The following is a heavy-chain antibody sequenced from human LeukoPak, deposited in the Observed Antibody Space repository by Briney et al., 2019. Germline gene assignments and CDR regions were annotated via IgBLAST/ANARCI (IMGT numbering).Heavy chain of an antibody. D-gene: IGHD3-22*01. CDR3: ATTTDHYYDSYTFGY. V-gene: IGHV3-30-3*01. Sequence: GGSLRLSCAASGFTFSGYAMHWVRQAPGKGLECVAVISYDGSNKYYADSVKGRFTIPRDNSKNTLYLQMNSLRAEDTAVYYCATTTDHYYDSYTFGYWGQGTLVTVSS. CDR1: GFTFSGYA. CDR2: ISYDGSNK. J-gene: IGHJ4*02.